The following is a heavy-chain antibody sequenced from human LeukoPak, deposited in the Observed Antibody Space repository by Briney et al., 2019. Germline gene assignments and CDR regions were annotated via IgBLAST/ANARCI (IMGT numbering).Heavy chain of an antibody. CDR3: ARRYYDFWSGYSTNWFDP. D-gene: IGHD3-3*01. CDR2: IYYSGST. J-gene: IGHJ5*02. CDR1: GGSISSYY. V-gene: IGHV4-59*08. Sequence: SETLSLTCTVSGGSISSYYWSWIRQPPGKGLEWIGYIYYSGSTNYNPSLKSRVTISVDTSKNQFSLKLSSVTAADTAVYYCARRYYDFWSGYSTNWFDPWGREPWSPSPQ.